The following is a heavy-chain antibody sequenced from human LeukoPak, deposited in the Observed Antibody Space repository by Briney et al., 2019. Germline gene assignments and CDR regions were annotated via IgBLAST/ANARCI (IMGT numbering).Heavy chain of an antibody. D-gene: IGHD1-1*01. V-gene: IGHV1-18*01. CDR2: ISAYNGNT. J-gene: IGHJ3*02. CDR3: ARVSGPRALWKGAGAFDI. CDR1: GYTFTSYG. Sequence: ASVKVSCKASGYTFTSYGISWVRQAPGQGREWMGWISAYNGNTNYAQMLQGRVTMTTDTSTSTDYMELRSLRSDDTAVYYCARVSGPRALWKGAGAFDIWGQGTMVTVSS.